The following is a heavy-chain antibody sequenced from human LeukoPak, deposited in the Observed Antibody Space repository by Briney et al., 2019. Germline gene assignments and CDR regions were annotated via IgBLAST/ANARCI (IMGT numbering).Heavy chain of an antibody. Sequence: PGGSLRLSCAASGFTFSSYSMNWVRQAPGKGLEWVSSISSSSSYIYYADSVKGRFTISRDNAKNSLYLQMNSLRAEDTAVYYCASSPGSFDLRYSSSWYHYYYMDVWGKGTTVTVSS. CDR1: GFTFSSYS. CDR3: ASSPGSFDLRYSSSWYHYYYMDV. CDR2: ISSSSSYI. V-gene: IGHV3-21*01. J-gene: IGHJ6*03. D-gene: IGHD6-13*01.